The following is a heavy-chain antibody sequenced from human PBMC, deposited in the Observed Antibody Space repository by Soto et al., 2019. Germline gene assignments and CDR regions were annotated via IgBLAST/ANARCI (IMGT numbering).Heavy chain of an antibody. CDR3: ARGERGLGYCSSTSCDYSGAYYYYYMDV. J-gene: IGHJ6*02. CDR2: INHSGST. Sequence: SETLSLTCAVYGGSFSGYYWSWIRQPPGKGLEWIGEINHSGSTNYNPSLKSRVTISVDTSKNQFSLKLSSVTAADTAVYYCARGERGLGYCSSTSCDYSGAYYYYYMDVWGQGTTVTVSS. CDR1: GGSFSGYY. D-gene: IGHD2-2*01. V-gene: IGHV4-34*01.